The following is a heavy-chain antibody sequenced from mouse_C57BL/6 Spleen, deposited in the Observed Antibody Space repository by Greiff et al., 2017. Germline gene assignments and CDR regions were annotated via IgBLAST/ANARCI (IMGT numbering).Heavy chain of an antibody. CDR1: GFTFTDYY. CDR3: ARYLTGTGFYFDY. CDR2: IRNKANGYTT. D-gene: IGHD4-1*01. Sequence: EVKLVESGGGLVQPGGSLSLSCAASGFTFTDYYMSWVRQPPGKALEWLGFIRNKANGYTTEYSASVKGRFTISRDNSHSILYLQMNALRAEDSATYYCARYLTGTGFYFDYWGQGTTLTVSS. V-gene: IGHV7-3*01. J-gene: IGHJ2*01.